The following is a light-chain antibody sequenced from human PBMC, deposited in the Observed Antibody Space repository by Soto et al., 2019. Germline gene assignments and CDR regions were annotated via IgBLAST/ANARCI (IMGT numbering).Light chain of an antibody. CDR1: QAIRND. CDR2: GSS. Sequence: DIQITQSPSSLSASVGDRVTITFRASQAIRNDLAWYQQKPGRAPKRLIYGSSSLQSGVPSRFSGSGSGTEYTLTISSLQPDDFATYYCQQYNSYSGTFGQGTKVDIK. J-gene: IGKJ1*01. V-gene: IGKV1-17*01. CDR3: QQYNSYSGT.